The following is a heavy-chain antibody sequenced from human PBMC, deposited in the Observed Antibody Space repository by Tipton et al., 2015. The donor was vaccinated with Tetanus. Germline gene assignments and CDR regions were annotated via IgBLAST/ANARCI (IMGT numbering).Heavy chain of an antibody. CDR3: ARGGQLRFLAWMFPTWFHP. CDR2: ISNSGRT. V-gene: IGHV4-61*08. Sequence: TLSLTCTVSGDSVRSGDYQWNWIRQFPGKGLEWLAYISNSGRTNPNYDLKSRITISQDTSKNQFSLNVNSVTAADTAVYFCARGGQLRFLAWMFPTWFHPWGQGTLVSVSS. J-gene: IGHJ5*02. D-gene: IGHD3-3*01. CDR1: GDSVRSGDYQ.